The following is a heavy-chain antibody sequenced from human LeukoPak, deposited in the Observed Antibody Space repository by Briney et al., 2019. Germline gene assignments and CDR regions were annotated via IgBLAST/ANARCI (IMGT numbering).Heavy chain of an antibody. Sequence: PGGSLRRSCAASGFTFSDYYMSWIRQAPGKGLEWVSYISSSGSTIYYADSVKGRFTISRDNAKNSLYLQMNSLRAEDTAVYYCARDGGVYCSSTSCYVFDYWGQGTLVTVSS. D-gene: IGHD2-2*01. CDR1: GFTFSDYY. CDR3: ARDGGVYCSSTSCYVFDY. V-gene: IGHV3-11*01. CDR2: ISSSGSTI. J-gene: IGHJ4*02.